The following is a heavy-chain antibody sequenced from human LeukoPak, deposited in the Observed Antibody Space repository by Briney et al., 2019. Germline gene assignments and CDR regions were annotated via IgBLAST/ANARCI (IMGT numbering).Heavy chain of an antibody. CDR3: ARLHSGRYYGDAFDI. V-gene: IGHV3-7*03. J-gene: IGHJ3*02. D-gene: IGHD1-26*01. Sequence: GGSLRLSCAASGFTFSSYWMNWARQAPGKGLEWVASISHNGNVNYYVDSVKGRFTISRDNAKNSLYLQMSNLRAEDTAVYYCARLHSGRYYGDAFDIWGQGTMVTVSS. CDR2: ISHNGNVN. CDR1: GFTFSSYW.